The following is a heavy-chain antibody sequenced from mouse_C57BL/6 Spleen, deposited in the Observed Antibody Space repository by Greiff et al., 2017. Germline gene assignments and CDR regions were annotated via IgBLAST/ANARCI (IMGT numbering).Heavy chain of an antibody. CDR1: GFNIKDYY. CDR3: ARGVIDAWFAY. D-gene: IGHD2-1*01. Sequence: VQLQQSGAELVKPGASVKLSCTASGFNIKDYYMHWVKQRTEQGLEWIGRIDPEDGETKYAQKFKGKDTLTADKSSNTDSLQLSSLTSEDAAVYYCARGVIDAWFAYWGKGTLVTVSA. J-gene: IGHJ3*01. CDR2: IDPEDGET. V-gene: IGHV14-2*01.